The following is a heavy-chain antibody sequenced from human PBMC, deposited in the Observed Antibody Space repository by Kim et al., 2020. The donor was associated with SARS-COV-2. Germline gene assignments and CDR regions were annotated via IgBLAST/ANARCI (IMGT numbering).Heavy chain of an antibody. D-gene: IGHD5-12*01. CDR3: VRQGYSGYDYYY. V-gene: IGHV4-39*01. CDR1: GGSISSSSYY. J-gene: IGHJ4*02. CDR2: IYYSGST. Sequence: SETLSLTCTVSGGSISSSSYYWGWIRQPPGKGLEWIGSIYYSGSTYYNPSLKSRVTISVDTSKNQFSLKLSSVTAADTAVYYCVRQGYSGYDYYYWGQGTLVTVSS.